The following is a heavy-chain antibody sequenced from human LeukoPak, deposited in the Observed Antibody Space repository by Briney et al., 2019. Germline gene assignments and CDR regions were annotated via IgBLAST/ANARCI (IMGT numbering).Heavy chain of an antibody. J-gene: IGHJ4*02. V-gene: IGHV1-2*02. CDR2: INTNAGGT. D-gene: IGHD6-13*01. Sequence: EASVKVSCTASGYTFTGYYMHWVRQAPGRGLEWVAWINTNAGGTNYAQTLQGRVTITTDTSTSTAYMELSSLRSEDTAVYFCARFHRRIYSSSLHYWGQGTVVTVSA. CDR1: GYTFTGYY. CDR3: ARFHRRIYSSSLHY.